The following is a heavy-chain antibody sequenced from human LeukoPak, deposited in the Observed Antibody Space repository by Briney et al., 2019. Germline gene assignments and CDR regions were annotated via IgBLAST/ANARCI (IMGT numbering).Heavy chain of an antibody. CDR1: GGSISSGGYY. Sequence: KPSETLSLTCTVSGGSISSGGYYWSWIRQPPGKGLEWIGYIYYSGSTNYNPSLKSRVTISVDTSKNQFSLKLSSVTAADTAVYYCARAHHYDILGLFDPWGQGTLVTVSS. J-gene: IGHJ5*02. CDR3: ARAHHYDILGLFDP. D-gene: IGHD3-9*01. V-gene: IGHV4-61*08. CDR2: IYYSGST.